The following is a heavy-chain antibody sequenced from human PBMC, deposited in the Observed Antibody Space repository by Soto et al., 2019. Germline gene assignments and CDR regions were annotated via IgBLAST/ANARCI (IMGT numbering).Heavy chain of an antibody. D-gene: IGHD4-17*01. V-gene: IGHV4-59*08. CDR3: ARHSEYGDYVGNNWFDP. J-gene: IGHJ5*02. Sequence: SETLSLTCTVSGGSISSYYWSWIRQPPGKGLEWIGYIYYSGSTNYNPSLKSRVTISVDTSKNQFSLKLSSVTAADTAVYYCARHSEYGDYVGNNWFDPWGQGTLVTVSS. CDR2: IYYSGST. CDR1: GGSISSYY.